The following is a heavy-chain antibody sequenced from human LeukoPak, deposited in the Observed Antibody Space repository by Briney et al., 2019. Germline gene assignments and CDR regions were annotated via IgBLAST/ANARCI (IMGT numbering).Heavy chain of an antibody. CDR3: ARQLLPPWFDP. D-gene: IGHD5-24*01. CDR2: IYYSGST. V-gene: IGHV4-59*01. Sequence: SETLSLTCTFSGGSISSYYWSWIRQPPGKGLEWIGYIYYSGSTNYNPSLKSRVTISVDTSKNQFSLKLSSVTAADTAVYYCARQLLPPWFDPWGQGTLVTVSS. CDR1: GGSISSYY. J-gene: IGHJ5*02.